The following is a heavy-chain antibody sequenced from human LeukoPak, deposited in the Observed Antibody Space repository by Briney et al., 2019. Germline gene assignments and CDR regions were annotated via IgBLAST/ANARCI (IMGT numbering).Heavy chain of an antibody. CDR1: GFTFDDYA. CDR2: ISWNSGSI. V-gene: IGHV3-9*01. CDR3: AKYDSSGHDAFDI. J-gene: IGHJ3*02. Sequence: SLRLSCAASGFTFDDYAMHWVRQAPGKGLEWVSGISWNSGSIGYAVSVKGRFTISRDNAKNSLYLQMNSLRAEDTAVYYCAKYDSSGHDAFDIWGQGTMVTVSS. D-gene: IGHD3-22*01.